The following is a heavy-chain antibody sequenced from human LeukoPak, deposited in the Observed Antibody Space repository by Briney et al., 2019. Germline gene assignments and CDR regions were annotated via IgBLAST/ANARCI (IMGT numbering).Heavy chain of an antibody. V-gene: IGHV4-61*05. Sequence: SETLSLTCTVSGGSISSSSYYWGWIRQPPGKGLEWIGYIYYSGSTNYNPSLKSRVTISVDTSKNQFSLKLSSVTAADTAVYYCASADIVGIFDYWGQGTLVTVSS. CDR3: ASADIVGIFDY. CDR1: GGSISSSSYY. CDR2: IYYSGST. J-gene: IGHJ4*02. D-gene: IGHD5-12*01.